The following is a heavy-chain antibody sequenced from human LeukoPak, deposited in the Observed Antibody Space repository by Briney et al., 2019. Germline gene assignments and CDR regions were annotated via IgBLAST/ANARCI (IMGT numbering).Heavy chain of an antibody. CDR3: AKDARSFDWLFDH. CDR1: GFAFSTYG. Sequence: GGSLRLSCVASGFAFSTYGMHWVRQAPGKGLEWVAYVRSDGSHDSYADYVTGRFTISRDNSKNTLFLQMNSLRAEDTSMYYCAKDARSFDWLFDHWGQGILVTVSS. J-gene: IGHJ4*02. CDR2: VRSDGSHD. V-gene: IGHV3-30*02. D-gene: IGHD3-9*01.